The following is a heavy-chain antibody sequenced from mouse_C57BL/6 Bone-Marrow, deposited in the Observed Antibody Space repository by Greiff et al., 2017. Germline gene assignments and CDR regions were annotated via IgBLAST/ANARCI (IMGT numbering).Heavy chain of an antibody. Sequence: VMLVESGAELVKPGASVKISCKASGYAFSSYWMNWVKQRPGKGLEWIGQIYPGDGDTNYNGKFKGKATLTADKSSSTAYMQLSSLTSEDSAVYFCANDGYAPFDYWGQGTTLTVSS. CDR2: IYPGDGDT. CDR3: ANDGYAPFDY. V-gene: IGHV1-80*01. J-gene: IGHJ2*01. D-gene: IGHD2-3*01. CDR1: GYAFSSYW.